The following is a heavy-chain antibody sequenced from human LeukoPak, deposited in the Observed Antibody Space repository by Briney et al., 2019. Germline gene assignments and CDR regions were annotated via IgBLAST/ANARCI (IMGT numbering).Heavy chain of an antibody. CDR3: ARDRGLAARLAGY. J-gene: IGHJ4*02. V-gene: IGHV1-46*01. D-gene: IGHD6-6*01. CDR2: INPSGGST. Sequence: GASVKVSCKASGYTFTSYYMHWVRQAPGQGLEWMGIINPSGGSTSYAQKFQGRVTMTRDTSTSTVYMELRSLRSDDTAVYYCARDRGLAARLAGYWGQGTLVTVSS. CDR1: GYTFTSYY.